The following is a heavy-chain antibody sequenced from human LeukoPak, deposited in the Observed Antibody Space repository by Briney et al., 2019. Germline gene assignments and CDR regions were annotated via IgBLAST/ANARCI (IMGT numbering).Heavy chain of an antibody. J-gene: IGHJ4*02. CDR1: GGTFSSYA. V-gene: IGHV1-69*13. CDR2: IIPIFGTA. Sequence: SVKVSCKASGGTFSSYAISWVRQAPGQGLEWTGGIIPIFGTANYAQKFQGRVTITADESTSTAYMELSSLRSEDTAVYYWAIRIAAAGIDYWGQGTLVTVSS. D-gene: IGHD6-13*01. CDR3: AIRIAAAGIDY.